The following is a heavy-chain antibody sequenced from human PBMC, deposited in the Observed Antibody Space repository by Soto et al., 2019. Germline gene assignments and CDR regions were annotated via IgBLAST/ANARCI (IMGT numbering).Heavy chain of an antibody. D-gene: IGHD2-2*01. J-gene: IGHJ2*01. CDR3: TTRLERYQLLFDL. CDR1: GFSLTYVW. CDR2: IKSNTDGGTS. V-gene: IGHV3-15*01. Sequence: EVQLVESGGNLVKPGESLRLSCAASGFSLTYVWMSWVRQAPGKGLEWVGRIKSNTDGGTSDYAAPVKGRFSISRDDSQNTLYLQMKSLKIADTAIYFCTTRLERYQLLFDLWGRGTLVTVSS.